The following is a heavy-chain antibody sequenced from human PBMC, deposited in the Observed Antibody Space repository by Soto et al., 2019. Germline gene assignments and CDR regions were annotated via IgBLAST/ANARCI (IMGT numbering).Heavy chain of an antibody. Sequence: EVQLLESGGDLVRPGGSLRLSCAASGFTFRFCAMAWVRQTPGKGLEWVSAIGSTGDRTYYADSVKGRFTIARDNDKDTVYLQMKDLRAEDTALYSCAKGRLPYPSAMGVWGQGITVTVTS. J-gene: IGHJ6*02. CDR1: GFTFRFCA. D-gene: IGHD2-15*01. CDR2: IGSTGDRT. V-gene: IGHV3-23*01. CDR3: AKGRLPYPSAMGV.